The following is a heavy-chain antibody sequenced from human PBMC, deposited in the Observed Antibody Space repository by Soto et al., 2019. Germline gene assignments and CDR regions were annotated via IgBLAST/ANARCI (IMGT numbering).Heavy chain of an antibody. J-gene: IGHJ6*02. CDR3: ARDNRSRAARPHYYYYYGMDV. Sequence: SVKVSCNASGVTRTYNALSWVRQAPGQGLELMGGIIPIFGTANYAQKFQGRVTITADESTSTAYMELSSLRSEDTAVYYCARDNRSRAARPHYYYYYGMDVWGQGTTVTGSS. CDR1: GVTRTYNA. CDR2: IIPIFGTA. V-gene: IGHV1-69*13. D-gene: IGHD6-6*01.